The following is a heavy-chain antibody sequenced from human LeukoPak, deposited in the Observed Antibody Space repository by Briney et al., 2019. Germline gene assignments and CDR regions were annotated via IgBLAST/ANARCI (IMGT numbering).Heavy chain of an antibody. Sequence: MSSETLSLTCTVSGYSISSGYYWGWIRQPPGKGLEWIGSIHHGGTTYYNPSLKSPVTISVDTSKNQFSLKLSSVTAADTAVYYCARGLGGDYGSGSQRTFDYWGQGTLVTVSS. D-gene: IGHD3-10*01. CDR2: IHHGGTT. CDR3: ARGLGGDYGSGSQRTFDY. V-gene: IGHV4-38-2*02. J-gene: IGHJ4*02. CDR1: GYSISSGYY.